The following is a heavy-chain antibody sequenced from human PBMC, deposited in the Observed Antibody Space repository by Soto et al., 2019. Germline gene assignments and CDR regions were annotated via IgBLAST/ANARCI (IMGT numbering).Heavy chain of an antibody. J-gene: IGHJ4*02. Sequence: PGGSLRLSCTVSGFAFNNYGINWVRQAPGKGLEWVSSISKSDYTYYSDSVKGRFTISRDNAKNSVSLQMNTLRVEDTDVYYCAREDSIIIPAVSDFWGQGTLVTVSS. D-gene: IGHD2-2*01. CDR2: ISKSDYT. CDR1: GFAFNNYG. V-gene: IGHV3-21*01. CDR3: AREDSIIIPAVSDF.